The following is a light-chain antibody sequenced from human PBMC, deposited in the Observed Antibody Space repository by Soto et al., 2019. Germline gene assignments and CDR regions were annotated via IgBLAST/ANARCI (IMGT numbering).Light chain of an antibody. CDR3: QQYGSSPFT. V-gene: IGKV3-20*01. J-gene: IGKJ3*01. CDR1: QSVTINY. Sequence: ENVLTQSPGTLSLSPGERATLSCRASQSVTINYLAWYQQKPGQAPRLLIYGVSTRATGIPDRFSGSGSETDFTLTISRLEPEDFAVYYCQQYGSSPFTFGPGTKVDIK. CDR2: GVS.